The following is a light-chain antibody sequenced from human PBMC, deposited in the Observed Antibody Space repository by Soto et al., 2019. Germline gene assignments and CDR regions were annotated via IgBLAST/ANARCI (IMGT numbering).Light chain of an antibody. CDR2: EVS. V-gene: IGLV2-14*01. J-gene: IGLJ2*01. CDR3: SSYTSSSTPL. CDR1: SGDVGGYNY. Sequence: QSVLTQPASVSGSPGQSITISCTGTSGDVGGYNYVSWYQQHPGKAPKLMIYEVSNRPSGVSNRFSGSKSGNTASLTISGLQAEDEADYYCSSYTSSSTPLFGGGTKVTVL.